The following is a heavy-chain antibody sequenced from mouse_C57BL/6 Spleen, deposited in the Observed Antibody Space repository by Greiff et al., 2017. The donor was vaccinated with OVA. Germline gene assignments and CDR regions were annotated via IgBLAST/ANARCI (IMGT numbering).Heavy chain of an antibody. Sequence: QVQLQQPGAELVRPGSSVKLSCKASGYTFTSYWMHWVKQRPIQGLEWIGNIDPSDSATHYNPKFKDKATLTVDKSSSTAYMQLSSLTSEDSAVYYCARETGPYYAMDYWGQGTSVTVSS. CDR2: IDPSDSAT. CDR3: ARETGPYYAMDY. D-gene: IGHD3-2*01. CDR1: GYTFTSYW. J-gene: IGHJ4*01. V-gene: IGHV1-52*01.